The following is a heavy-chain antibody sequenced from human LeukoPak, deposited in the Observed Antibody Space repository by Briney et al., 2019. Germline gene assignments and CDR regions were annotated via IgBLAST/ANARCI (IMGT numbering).Heavy chain of an antibody. D-gene: IGHD3-22*01. Sequence: GSLRLSCAVSGVPFPKNYMSGIRQAAGKGLEGISYIGLSGSPLDYADSVRGRFTIPQEHAKNSLYLCPSSRSAEDSAVYYCARKDFSSGSFSYWGQGTLVTVSS. CDR2: IGLSGSPL. CDR3: ARKDFSSGSFSY. V-gene: IGHV3-11*04. CDR1: GVPFPKNY. J-gene: IGHJ4*02.